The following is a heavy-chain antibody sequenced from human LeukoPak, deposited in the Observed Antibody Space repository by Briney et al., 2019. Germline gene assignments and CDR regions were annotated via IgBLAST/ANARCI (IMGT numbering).Heavy chain of an antibody. CDR2: IYSGGST. CDR3: ARRIFGVVIEDY. J-gene: IGHJ4*02. V-gene: IGHV3-53*01. CDR1: GFTVSSNY. D-gene: IGHD3-3*01. Sequence: GGSLRLSCAASGFTVSSNYMSWVRQAPGKGLEWVSVIYSGGSTYYADYVKGRFTISRDNSKNTLYLQMNSLRAEDTAVYYCARRIFGVVIEDYWGQGTLVTVSS.